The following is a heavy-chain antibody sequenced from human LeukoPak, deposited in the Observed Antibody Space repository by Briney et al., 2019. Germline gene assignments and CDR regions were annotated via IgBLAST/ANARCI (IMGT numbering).Heavy chain of an antibody. CDR1: GDSISSYY. CDR2: IFTTGIT. CDR3: ARARRMVRGSWMFDY. V-gene: IGHV4-4*07. Sequence: SETLSLTCTVSGDSISSYYWSWLRQPAGNGLEWIGRIFTTGITIYNPSLKSRVTMSVDTSKNQFSLTLSSVTAADTAVYSCARARRMVRGSWMFDYWGHGTLVADSS. J-gene: IGHJ4*01. D-gene: IGHD3-10*01.